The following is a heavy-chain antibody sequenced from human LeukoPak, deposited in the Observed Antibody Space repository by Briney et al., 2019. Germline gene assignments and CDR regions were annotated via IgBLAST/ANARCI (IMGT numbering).Heavy chain of an antibody. CDR1: GFTVSSNY. V-gene: IGHV3-53*01. CDR3: AREGGYRKFDY. J-gene: IGHJ4*02. CDR2: IYRGGST. D-gene: IGHD5-18*01. Sequence: GGSLRLSCAASGFTVSSNYMSWVRQAPGKGLEWVSVIYRGGSTYYADTVKGRFTISRDNSKNTLYLQMNSLRAEDTAVYYCAREGGYRKFDYWGQGTLVTVSS.